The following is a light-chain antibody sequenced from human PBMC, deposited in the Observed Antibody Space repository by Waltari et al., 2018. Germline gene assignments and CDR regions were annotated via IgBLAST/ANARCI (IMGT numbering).Light chain of an antibody. CDR1: GGSIVNNY. V-gene: IGLV6-57*04. J-gene: IGLJ3*02. CDR3: QSYTSSAV. CDR2: EDD. Sequence: NFLLTQPHSVSESPGTTVIISCTRSGGSIVNNYVQWYQHRPGSAPSILIYEDDQRPSGVPDLFSGSIDSSSNSASLTISGLKTEDEADYYCQSYTSSAVFGGGIKLTV.